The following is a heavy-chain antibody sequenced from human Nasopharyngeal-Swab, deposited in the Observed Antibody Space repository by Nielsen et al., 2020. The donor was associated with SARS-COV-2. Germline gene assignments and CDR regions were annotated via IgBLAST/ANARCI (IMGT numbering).Heavy chain of an antibody. Sequence: GGSLRLSCAASGFTVSSNYMSWVRQAPGKGLEWVSVFYSGGSTDYADSVKGRFTVSRDNSKNTLYLQMNSLRAEDTAVYYCARAQYYYGSGPGAFDIWGQGTMVTASS. D-gene: IGHD3-10*01. CDR3: ARAQYYYGSGPGAFDI. CDR1: GFTVSSNY. V-gene: IGHV3-53*01. CDR2: FYSGGST. J-gene: IGHJ3*02.